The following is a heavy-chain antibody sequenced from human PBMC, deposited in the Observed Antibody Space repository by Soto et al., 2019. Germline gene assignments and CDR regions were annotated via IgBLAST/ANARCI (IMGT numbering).Heavy chain of an antibody. CDR2: IYYSGST. Sequence: SETLSLTCTVSGGSISSYYWSWIRQPPGKGLEWIGYIYYSGSTNYNPSLKSRVTISVDTSKNQFSLKLSSVTAADTAVYYCARGPSGVPAWNYYYYYYMDVWGKGTTVTVSS. CDR1: GGSISSYY. D-gene: IGHD2-2*01. CDR3: ARGPSGVPAWNYYYYYYMDV. J-gene: IGHJ6*03. V-gene: IGHV4-59*01.